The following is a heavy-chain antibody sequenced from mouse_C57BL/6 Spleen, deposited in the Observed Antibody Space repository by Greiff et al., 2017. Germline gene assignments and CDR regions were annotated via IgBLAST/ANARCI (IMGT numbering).Heavy chain of an antibody. CDR2: IDPSDSYT. CDR1: GYTFTSYW. V-gene: IGHV1-69*01. D-gene: IGHD1-1*01. Sequence: QVQLQQPGAELVMPGASVKLSCKASGYTFTSYWMHWVKQRPGQGLEWIGEIDPSDSYTNYNQKFKGKSTLTVDKSSSTAYMQLSSLTSEDSAVYYCASGGAVVARMDYWGQGTSVTVSS. J-gene: IGHJ4*01. CDR3: ASGGAVVARMDY.